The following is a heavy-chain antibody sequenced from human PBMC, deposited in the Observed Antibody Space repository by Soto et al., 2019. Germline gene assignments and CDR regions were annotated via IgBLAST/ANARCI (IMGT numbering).Heavy chain of an antibody. CDR1: GFSLSTSGVG. CDR2: IYWDDDK. J-gene: IGHJ4*02. D-gene: IGHD2-15*01. CDR3: AHRPSYCSGGSCYSGFDY. V-gene: IGHV2-5*02. Sequence: QITLKESVPTLVKPTQTLTLTCTFSGFSLSTSGVGVGWIRQPPGKALEWLALIYWDDDKRYSPSLKSRLTITKDTSKNQVVLTMTNMDPVDTATYYCAHRPSYCSGGSCYSGFDYWGQGTLVTVSS.